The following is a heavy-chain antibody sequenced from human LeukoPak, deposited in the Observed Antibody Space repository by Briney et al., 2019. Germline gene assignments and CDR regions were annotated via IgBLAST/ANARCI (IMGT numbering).Heavy chain of an antibody. CDR2: IKQDGSEK. Sequence: PGGSLRLSCAASGFTFSSYWMSWVRQAPGKGLEWVANIKQDGSEKYYVDSVKGRFTISRANAKNSLYLQMNSLRAEDTAVYYCARVGYDFWSGYYNPYYFDYRGQGTLVTVSS. V-gene: IGHV3-7*01. CDR3: ARVGYDFWSGYYNPYYFDY. D-gene: IGHD3-3*01. J-gene: IGHJ4*02. CDR1: GFTFSSYW.